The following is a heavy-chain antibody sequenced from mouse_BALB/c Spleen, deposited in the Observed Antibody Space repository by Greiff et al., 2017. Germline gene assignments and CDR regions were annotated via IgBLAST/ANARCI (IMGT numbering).Heavy chain of an antibody. CDR2: ISSGGSYT. D-gene: IGHD2-3*01. CDR1: GFTFSSYA. J-gene: IGHJ2*01. Sequence: EVMLVESGGGLVKPGGSLKLYCAASGFTFSSYAMSWVRQSPEKRLEWVAEISSGGSYTYYPDTVTGRFTISRDNAKNTLYLEMSSLRSEDTAMYYCARSGMVTTPYYFDYWGQGTTLTVSS. V-gene: IGHV5-9-4*01. CDR3: ARSGMVTTPYYFDY.